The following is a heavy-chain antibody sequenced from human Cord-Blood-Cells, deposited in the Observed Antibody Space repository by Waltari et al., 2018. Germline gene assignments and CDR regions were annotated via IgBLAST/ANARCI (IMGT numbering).Heavy chain of an antibody. J-gene: IGHJ4*02. Sequence: QVQLQQSGPGLVKPSQTLSLTCAISGDSVSSNSADRNWIRQSPSRGREWPGSTYYRCKWYNDSAVPVKSRKTINPETSKNQCPRQLNSASPEERAVYSGTSAVGGTGGVCYGYWGRGTLGTV. CDR1: GDSVSSNSAD. D-gene: IGHD2-8*02. CDR2: TYYRCKWYN. CDR3: TSAVGGTGGVCYGY. V-gene: IGHV6-1*01.